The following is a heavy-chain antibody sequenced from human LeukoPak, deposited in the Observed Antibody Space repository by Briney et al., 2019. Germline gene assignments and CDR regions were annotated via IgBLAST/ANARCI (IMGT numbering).Heavy chain of an antibody. CDR3: ARDQSVRLLQTSSTYFKHVFAI. Sequence: ASVNVSCKTSGYTFTNYGIRWVRQAPGLGREWMGWISAYNGNTNYAQKVQGRVTMTTDTSTSTAYMELRSLRFDDTAVYYCARDQSVRLLQTSSTYFKHVFAIWGQGSMVTVSS. J-gene: IGHJ3*02. D-gene: IGHD6-13*01. V-gene: IGHV1-18*01. CDR2: ISAYNGNT. CDR1: GYTFTNYG.